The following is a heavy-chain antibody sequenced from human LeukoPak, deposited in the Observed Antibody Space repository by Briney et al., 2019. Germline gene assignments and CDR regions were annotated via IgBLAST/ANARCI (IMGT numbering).Heavy chain of an antibody. J-gene: IGHJ4*02. D-gene: IGHD4-17*01. CDR2: INPNSGGT. V-gene: IGHV1-2*06. Sequence: ASVEVSCKASGYTFTGYYMHWVRQAPGQGLEWMGRINPNSGGTNYAQKFQGRVTMTRDTSISTAYMELSRLRSDDTAVYYCARIRLRSVTTVFDYWGQGTLVTVSS. CDR1: GYTFTGYY. CDR3: ARIRLRSVTTVFDY.